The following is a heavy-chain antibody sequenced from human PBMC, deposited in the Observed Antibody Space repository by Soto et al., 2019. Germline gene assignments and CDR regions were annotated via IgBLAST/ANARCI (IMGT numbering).Heavy chain of an antibody. D-gene: IGHD3-10*01. J-gene: IGHJ6*02. CDR3: ATVFALYMVRQGQYYYYGMDV. V-gene: IGHV1-24*01. Sequence: GASVKVSCKASGGTFSSYTISWVRQAPGQGLEWMGGFDPEDGETIYAQKFQGRVTMTEDTSTDTAYMELSSLRSEDTAVYYCATVFALYMVRQGQYYYYGMDVWGQGTTVTVSS. CDR1: GGTFSSYT. CDR2: FDPEDGET.